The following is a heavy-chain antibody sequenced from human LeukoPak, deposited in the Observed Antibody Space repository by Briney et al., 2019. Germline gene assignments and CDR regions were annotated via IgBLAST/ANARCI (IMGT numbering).Heavy chain of an antibody. CDR3: ARDDYSNYPVPPYYYYYMDV. CDR1: GFTFSSYS. CDR2: ISSSSSYI. V-gene: IGHV3-21*01. J-gene: IGHJ6*03. Sequence: GGSLRLSCAASGFTFSSYSMNWVRQAPGKGLEWVSSISSSSSYIYYADSVKGRFTISRDNAKNSLYLQMNSLRAEDTAVYYCARDDYSNYPVPPYYYYYMDVWGKGTTVTVSS. D-gene: IGHD4-11*01.